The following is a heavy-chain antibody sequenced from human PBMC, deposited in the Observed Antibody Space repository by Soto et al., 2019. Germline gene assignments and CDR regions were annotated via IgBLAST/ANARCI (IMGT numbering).Heavy chain of an antibody. V-gene: IGHV3-23*01. Sequence: GGSLRLSCAASGFTFSNYAMSWVRQAPGKGLEWITSVRGGGDLTYYADSAKGRFTISRDNSQNTISLQTHGLRAEDSAVYYCARDLRGAFDYWGQGTVVTVSS. CDR2: VRGGGDLT. J-gene: IGHJ4*02. CDR3: ARDLRGAFDY. D-gene: IGHD1-26*01. CDR1: GFTFSNYA.